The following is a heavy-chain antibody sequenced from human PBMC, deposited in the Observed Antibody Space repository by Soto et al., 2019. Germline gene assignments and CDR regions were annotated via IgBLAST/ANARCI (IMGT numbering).Heavy chain of an antibody. CDR1: GFSVSSYG. V-gene: IGHV3-33*01. D-gene: IGHD2-8*02. Sequence: PGGSLRLSCTASGFSVSSYGLHWVRQAPGKGLEWVAGLWSDGIKTSYTDSVKGRFTISRDTSKNMLYLQMNSLGAEDTAVYYCARDPNYWSLLIDHWGQGTLVTVSS. CDR3: ARDPNYWSLLIDH. J-gene: IGHJ4*02. CDR2: LWSDGIKT.